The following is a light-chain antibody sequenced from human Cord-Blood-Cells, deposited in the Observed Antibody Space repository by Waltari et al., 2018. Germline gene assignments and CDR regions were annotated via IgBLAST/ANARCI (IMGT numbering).Light chain of an antibody. CDR1: QCVLYSSNNKNY. J-gene: IGKJ2*03. CDR2: WAS. V-gene: IGKV4-1*01. Sequence: DIVMTQSPDSLAVSLGERATINCKSSQCVLYSSNNKNYLAWYQQKPGQPPKLLIYWASTREAGVPDRVSGSGSGTDFTRTISSLQAEDVAVYYCQQYYSTPYSFGQGTKLEIK. CDR3: QQYYSTPYS.